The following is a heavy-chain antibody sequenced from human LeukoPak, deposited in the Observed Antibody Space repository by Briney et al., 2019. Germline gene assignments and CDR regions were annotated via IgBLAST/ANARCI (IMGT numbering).Heavy chain of an antibody. V-gene: IGHV3-30-3*02. CDR2: ISYDGSNK. J-gene: IGHJ4*02. CDR1: GFTFSSYA. CDR3: AKFDHDWPYYFDY. Sequence: GGSLRLSCAASGFTFSSYAMHWVRQAPGKGLEWVAVISYDGSNKYYADSVKGRFTISRDNSKNTLYLQMNSLRAEDTAVYYCAKFDHDWPYYFDYWGQGTLVTVSS. D-gene: IGHD3-9*01.